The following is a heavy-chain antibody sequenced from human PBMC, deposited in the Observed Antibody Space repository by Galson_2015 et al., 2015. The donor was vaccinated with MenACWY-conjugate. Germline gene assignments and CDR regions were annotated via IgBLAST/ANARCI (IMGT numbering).Heavy chain of an antibody. D-gene: IGHD1-26*01. CDR1: GFIFNTYW. J-gene: IGHJ4*02. V-gene: IGHV3-74*01. CDR2: INPGGSST. Sequence: SLRLSCAASGFIFNTYWMHWVRQAPGKGLVWVSSINPGGSSTTYADSVKDRFTISRDNAKNTLYLQMNSLRPEDTAVFYCAKSRGASFYVDSWGQGTVGTVSS. CDR3: AKSRGASFYVDS.